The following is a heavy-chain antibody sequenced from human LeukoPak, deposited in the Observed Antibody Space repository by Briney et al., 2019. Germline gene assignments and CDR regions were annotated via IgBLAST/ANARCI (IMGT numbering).Heavy chain of an antibody. CDR1: GYTLTELS. V-gene: IGHV1-24*01. CDR3: ATDRIAVAGPDAFDI. Sequence: ASVKVSCKVSGYTLTELSMHWVRQAPGKGLEWMGGFDPEDGETIYAQKFQGRVTMTEDTSTDTAYMELSSLRSEDTAVYYCATDRIAVAGPDAFDIWGQGTMVTVSS. D-gene: IGHD6-19*01. CDR2: FDPEDGET. J-gene: IGHJ3*02.